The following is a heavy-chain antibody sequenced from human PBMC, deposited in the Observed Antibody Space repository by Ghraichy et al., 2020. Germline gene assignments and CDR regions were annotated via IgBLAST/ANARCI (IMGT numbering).Heavy chain of an antibody. D-gene: IGHD5-18*01. J-gene: IGHJ4*02. Sequence: ASVKVSCKASGYTFTTSDISWVRQAPGQGLEWVGWISAYNGNTSYAPKLQGRVTMTTDTSTSTAYMELRSLRSDDTAVYYCARESFGIHPDYWGQGTLVTVSS. CDR3: ARESFGIHPDY. CDR1: GYTFTTSD. CDR2: ISAYNGNT. V-gene: IGHV1-18*01.